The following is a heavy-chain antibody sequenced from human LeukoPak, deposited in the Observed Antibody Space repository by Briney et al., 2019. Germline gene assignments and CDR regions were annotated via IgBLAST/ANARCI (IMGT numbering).Heavy chain of an antibody. CDR3: ARDNSVRGEAWWFNP. V-gene: IGHV1-46*01. J-gene: IGHJ5*02. CDR1: GYTFTGYW. CDR2: ISPSGGST. D-gene: IGHD2-21*01. Sequence: GASVKVSCKAFGYTFTGYWMHWVRQAPGQGPEWMGVISPSGGSTIYAQKFKGRVTLTRDMSTSTDYLELSSLRSEDTAVYYCARDNSVRGEAWWFNPWGQGTLSPSPQ.